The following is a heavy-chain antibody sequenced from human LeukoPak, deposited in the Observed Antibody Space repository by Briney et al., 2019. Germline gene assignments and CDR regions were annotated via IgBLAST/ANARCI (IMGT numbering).Heavy chain of an antibody. CDR2: IIPIFGTA. Sequence: SVKASCKASGGTFSSYAISWVQQAPGQGLEWMGGIIPIFGTANYAQKSQGRVTITADESTSTAYMELSSLRSEDTAVYYCARERPRLGRLASSYSGSYHSFDYWGQGTLVTVSS. V-gene: IGHV1-69*01. CDR1: GGTFSSYA. D-gene: IGHD1-26*01. J-gene: IGHJ4*02. CDR3: ARERPRLGRLASSYSGSYHSFDY.